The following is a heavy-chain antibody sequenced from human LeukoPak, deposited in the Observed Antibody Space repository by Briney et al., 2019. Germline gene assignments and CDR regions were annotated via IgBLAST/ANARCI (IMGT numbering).Heavy chain of an antibody. CDR2: ISYDGSAT. CDR1: GFTFSTYP. CDR3: ASSVYYYGSGSYSL. J-gene: IGHJ4*02. D-gene: IGHD3-10*01. V-gene: IGHV3-30*04. Sequence: GRSLGLSCIASGFTFSTYPMHWVRQAPGKGLEWVAVISYDGSATSYADSVKGRFTISRDNAKNSLYLQMNSLRAEDTAVYYCASSVYYYGSGSYSLWGQGTLVTVSS.